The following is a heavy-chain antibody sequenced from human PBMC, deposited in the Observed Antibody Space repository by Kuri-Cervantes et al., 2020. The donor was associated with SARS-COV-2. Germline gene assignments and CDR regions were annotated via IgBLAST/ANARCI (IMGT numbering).Heavy chain of an antibody. J-gene: IGHJ4*02. CDR2: ISSSSSYI. V-gene: IGHV3-21*01. CDR1: GFTFSSYS. CDR3: ARVVVVPAAIEKQWLVWRLHDY. Sequence: GESLKISCAASGFTFSSYSMNWVRQAPGKGLEWVSSISSSSSYIYYADSVKGRFTISRDNAKNSLYLQMNSLRAEDTAVYYCARVVVVPAAIEKQWLVWRLHDYWGQGTLVTVSS. D-gene: IGHD2-2*01.